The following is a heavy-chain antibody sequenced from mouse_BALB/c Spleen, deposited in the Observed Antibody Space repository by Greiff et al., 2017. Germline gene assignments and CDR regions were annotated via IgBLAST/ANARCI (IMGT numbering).Heavy chain of an antibody. CDR3: AREGPYRYFDV. Sequence: QVQLQQSGAELVRPGSSVKISCKASGYAFSSYWMNWVKQRPGQGLEWIGQIYPGDGVTNYNGKFKGKATLTADKSSSTAYMQLSSLTSEDSAVYFCAREGPYRYFDVWGAGTTVTVSS. CDR2: IYPGDGVT. J-gene: IGHJ1*01. CDR1: GYAFSSYW. V-gene: IGHV1-80*01.